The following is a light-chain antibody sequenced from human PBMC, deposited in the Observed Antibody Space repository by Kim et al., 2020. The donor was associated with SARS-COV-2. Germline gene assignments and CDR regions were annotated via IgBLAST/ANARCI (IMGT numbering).Light chain of an antibody. Sequence: SYELTQPPSVSVSPGQTARITCSGDALPKQYAYWYQQKPGQAPVLVIYKDSERPSGIPERFSGPSSGTTVTLTISGVQAEDEADYYCQSADSSGTYWVF. J-gene: IGLJ3*02. CDR2: KDS. CDR3: QSADSSGTYWV. V-gene: IGLV3-25*03. CDR1: ALPKQY.